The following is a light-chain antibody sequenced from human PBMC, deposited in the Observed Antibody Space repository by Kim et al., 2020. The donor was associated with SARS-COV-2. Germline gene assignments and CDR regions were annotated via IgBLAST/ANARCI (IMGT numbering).Light chain of an antibody. V-gene: IGLV3-1*01. J-gene: IGLJ3*02. Sequence: VSPGQTTTIACSGDTLGDKYACWFHQKPGQSPVLVIYEDTKRPSGIPERFSGSNSGNTATLTISGTQAMDEADYYCQAWDSDAYWVFGGGTQLTVL. CDR3: QAWDSDAYWV. CDR1: TLGDKY. CDR2: EDT.